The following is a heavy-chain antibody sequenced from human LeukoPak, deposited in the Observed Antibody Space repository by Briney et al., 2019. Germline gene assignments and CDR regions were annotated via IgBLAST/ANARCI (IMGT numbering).Heavy chain of an antibody. CDR2: INHSGST. Sequence: PSETLSLTCTVSGGSFSGYYWSWIRQPPGKGLEWIGEINHSGSTNYNPSLESRVTISIDTSKNQFSLKLRSVTVADTAVYYCTSLPFDSITRSFGWFAPWGQGTLVTVSS. CDR1: GGSFSGYY. D-gene: IGHD3-3*02. V-gene: IGHV4-34*01. CDR3: TSLPFDSITRSFGWFAP. J-gene: IGHJ5*02.